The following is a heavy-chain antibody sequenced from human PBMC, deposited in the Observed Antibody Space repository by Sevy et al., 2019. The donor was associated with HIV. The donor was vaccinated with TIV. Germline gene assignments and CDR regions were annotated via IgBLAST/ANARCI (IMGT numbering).Heavy chain of an antibody. CDR2: INPDIGFT. CDR3: GRRFCGGAKCYEDYYFAMDV. CDR1: EYTFTGYY. D-gene: IGHD3-3*01. V-gene: IGHV1-2*02. Sequence: ASVKVSCKASEYTFTGYYIHWVRQAPGQGLEWMGCINPDIGFTSYVQKLQGRVSMTRETSISTAYLDLRSLSPDDTVEYYCGRRFCGGAKCYEDYYFAMDVWGQGTTVTFSS. J-gene: IGHJ6*02.